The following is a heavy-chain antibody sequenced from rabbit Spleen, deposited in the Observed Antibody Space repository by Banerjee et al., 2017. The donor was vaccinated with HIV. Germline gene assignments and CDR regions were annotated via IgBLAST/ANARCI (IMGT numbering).Heavy chain of an antibody. CDR2: IDPVFGIA. Sequence: QLVESGGGLVQPGGSLKLSCKASGFDFGTYYMSWVRQAPGKGLEWIGYIDPVFGIAVYASWVNGRFTISSHNAQNTLYLQLNSLTAAGTATYFCARDMGVAAGYYFNLWGPGTLVTVS. CDR3: ARDMGVAAGYYFNL. CDR1: GFDFGTYY. D-gene: IGHD4-1*01. J-gene: IGHJ4*01. V-gene: IGHV1S7*01.